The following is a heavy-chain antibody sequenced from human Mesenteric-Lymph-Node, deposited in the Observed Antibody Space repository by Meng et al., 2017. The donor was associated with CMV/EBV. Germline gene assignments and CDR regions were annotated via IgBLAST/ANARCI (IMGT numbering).Heavy chain of an antibody. Sequence: GESLKISCAASGLTISNNYMNWVRQAPGKGLEWVSIIYSGGTAYYADSVKGRFTISRDSSKNTLYLQMNSLRAEDTALYYCARDEDYCSSTSCYNFDYWGQGTLVTVSS. CDR1: GLTISNNY. D-gene: IGHD2-2*02. V-gene: IGHV3-53*01. J-gene: IGHJ4*02. CDR2: IYSGGTA. CDR3: ARDEDYCSSTSCYNFDY.